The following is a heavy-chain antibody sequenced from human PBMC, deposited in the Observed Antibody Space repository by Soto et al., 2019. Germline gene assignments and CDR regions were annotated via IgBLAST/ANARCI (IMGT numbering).Heavy chain of an antibody. D-gene: IGHD2-2*02. Sequence: ASVKVSCKASGYTSTSYGISWVRQAPGQGLEWMGWISAYNGNTNYAQKLQGRVTMTTDTSTSTAYMELRSLRSDDTAVYYCARDPGDIVVVPAAIPIPNYYYCYGMDVWGQGTTVTVSS. CDR1: GYTSTSYG. CDR2: ISAYNGNT. J-gene: IGHJ6*02. V-gene: IGHV1-18*04. CDR3: ARDPGDIVVVPAAIPIPNYYYCYGMDV.